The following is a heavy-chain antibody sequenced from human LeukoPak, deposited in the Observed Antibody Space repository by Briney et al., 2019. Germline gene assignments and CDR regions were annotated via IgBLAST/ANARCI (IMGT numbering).Heavy chain of an antibody. J-gene: IGHJ4*02. D-gene: IGHD4-17*01. V-gene: IGHV1-2*02. CDR1: GYTFTGYY. Sequence: ASVKVSCKASGYTFTGYYIHWVRQAPGQGLEWMGWINPNSGGTNYAQKLQGRVTMTTDTSTSTAYMELRSLRSDDTAVYYCARGGVDYGDSFGYWGQGTLVTVSS. CDR2: INPNSGGT. CDR3: ARGGVDYGDSFGY.